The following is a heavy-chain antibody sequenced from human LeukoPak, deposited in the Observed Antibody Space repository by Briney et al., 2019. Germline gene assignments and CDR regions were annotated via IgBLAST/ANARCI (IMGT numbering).Heavy chain of an antibody. D-gene: IGHD5-24*01. J-gene: IGHJ4*02. CDR2: ISAYNGNT. CDR3: ARSGPRRDGYNLFDY. CDR1: GYTFTSYG. V-gene: IGHV1-18*01. Sequence: ASVKVSCKASGYTFTSYGISWVRQAPGQGLEWMGWISAYNGNTNYAQKLQGRVTMTTDTSTSTAYMELRSLRSDDTAVYYCARSGPRRDGYNLFDYWGQGTLVTVSS.